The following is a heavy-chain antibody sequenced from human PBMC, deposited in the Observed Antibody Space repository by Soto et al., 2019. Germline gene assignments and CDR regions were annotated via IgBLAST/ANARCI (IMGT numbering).Heavy chain of an antibody. D-gene: IGHD4-17*01. J-gene: IGHJ3*02. CDR1: AFTFSNAW. Sequence: EVQLVESGGGLVKPGGSLRLSCAASAFTFSNAWMSWVRQAPGKGLEWVGRIKSKTDGGTTDYAAPVKGRFTISRDDSKNTLYLQMNSLKTEDTAVYYCTTATVTTQAFDIWGQGTMVTVSS. V-gene: IGHV3-15*01. CDR2: IKSKTDGGTT. CDR3: TTATVTTQAFDI.